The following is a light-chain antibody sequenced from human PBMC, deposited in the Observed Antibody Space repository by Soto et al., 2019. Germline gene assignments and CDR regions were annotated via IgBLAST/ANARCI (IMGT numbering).Light chain of an antibody. CDR3: QQRYDWPPIT. V-gene: IGKV3-11*01. CDR1: QSVRSY. Sequence: EIVLTQSPATLSLSPGERATLSCRASQSVRSYLAWYQQKPGQAPRLLIYDASNRATGIPARFSGSVSGTDFTLTISSLEPEDFAVYYCQQRYDWPPITFGQGTRLEIK. J-gene: IGKJ5*01. CDR2: DAS.